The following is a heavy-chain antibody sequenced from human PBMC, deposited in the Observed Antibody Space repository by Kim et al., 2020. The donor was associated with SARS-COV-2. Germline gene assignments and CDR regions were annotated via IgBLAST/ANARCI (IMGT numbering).Heavy chain of an antibody. CDR3: ARSLNYYGSYYYGMDV. CDR1: GFTFSSYS. J-gene: IGHJ6*02. D-gene: IGHD3-10*01. CDR2: ISSSSSTI. Sequence: GGSLRLSCAASGFTFSSYSMNWVRQAPGKGLEWVSYISSSSSTIYYADSVKGRFTISRDNAKNSLYLQMNSLRDEDTAVYYCARSLNYYGSYYYGMDVWGQGTTVTVSS. V-gene: IGHV3-48*02.